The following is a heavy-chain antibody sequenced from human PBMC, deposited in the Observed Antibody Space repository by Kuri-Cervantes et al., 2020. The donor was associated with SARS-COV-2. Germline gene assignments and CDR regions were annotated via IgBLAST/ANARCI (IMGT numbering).Heavy chain of an antibody. CDR1: GGTFSSYA. V-gene: IGHV1-69*06. D-gene: IGHD1-26*01. Sequence: SVKVSCKASGGTFSSYAISWVRQAPGQGLEWMGGIIPIFGTANYAQKFQGRVTITADKPTSTAYMELSSLRSEDTAVYYCARDLPSGGYYRRFDYWGQGTLVTVSS. J-gene: IGHJ4*02. CDR3: ARDLPSGGYYRRFDY. CDR2: IIPIFGTA.